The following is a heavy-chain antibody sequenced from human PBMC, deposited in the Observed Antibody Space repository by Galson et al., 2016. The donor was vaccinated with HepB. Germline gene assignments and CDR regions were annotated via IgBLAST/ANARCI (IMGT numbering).Heavy chain of an antibody. CDR2: IDPSDSYS. CDR3: ARLCSSTDCHF. D-gene: IGHD2-2*01. Sequence: QSGAEVKKPGESLRISCKGSGYSFTTYWISWVRQMPGKGLEWMGRIDPSDSYSSLSPSFQGHVTISADKSISTAYLQWSSLKASDTATYYCARLCSSTDCHFWGQGTLVTVSS. J-gene: IGHJ4*02. CDR1: GYSFTTYW. V-gene: IGHV5-10-1*01.